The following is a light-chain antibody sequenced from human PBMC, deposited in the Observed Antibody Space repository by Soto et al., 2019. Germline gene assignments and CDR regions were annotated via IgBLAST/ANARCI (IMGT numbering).Light chain of an antibody. CDR3: AAWDNSLNGHYV. Sequence: QSALTQPPSASGTPGQRVTISCSGSRSNIGSNTVNWYQQLPGTAPKLLIYSNNQRPSGVPDRFSGSKSGTSASLAISGLQSEDEADYYCAAWDNSLNGHYVFGTGTKLTVL. CDR2: SNN. V-gene: IGLV1-44*01. J-gene: IGLJ1*01. CDR1: RSNIGSNT.